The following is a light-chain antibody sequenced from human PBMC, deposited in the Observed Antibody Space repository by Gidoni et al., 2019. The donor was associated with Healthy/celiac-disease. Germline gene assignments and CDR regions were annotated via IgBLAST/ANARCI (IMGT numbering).Light chain of an antibody. V-gene: IGKV3-11*01. J-gene: IGKJ4*01. CDR3: QQRSNWPT. CDR1: QSVNSY. Sequence: EIVLTQSPATLSLSPGERATLSCRASQSVNSYLAWYQQKPGQAPRLLIYDASNRATGIPARFSGSGSGTDFTLNISSLEPEEFAVYYCQQRSNWPTFGGGTKVEIK. CDR2: DAS.